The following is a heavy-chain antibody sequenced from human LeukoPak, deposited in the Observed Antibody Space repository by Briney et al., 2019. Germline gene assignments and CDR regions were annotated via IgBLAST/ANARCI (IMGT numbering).Heavy chain of an antibody. D-gene: IGHD5-24*01. CDR3: ARGKGGDGYNPVGY. V-gene: IGHV3-7*01. Sequence: PGGSLRLSCAASGFTFTNYWMNWVRQAPGKGLEWVANIRQDESEKYYVDSVKGRFTISRDNAKNSLYLQMNSLRAEDTALYYCARGKGGDGYNPVGYWGQGTLVTVSS. CDR1: GFTFTNYW. CDR2: IRQDESEK. J-gene: IGHJ4*02.